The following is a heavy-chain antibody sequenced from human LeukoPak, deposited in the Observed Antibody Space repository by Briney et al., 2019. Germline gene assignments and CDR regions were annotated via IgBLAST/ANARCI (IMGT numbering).Heavy chain of an antibody. Sequence: GGSLRLSCAASGFTFSSYGMHWVRQAPGKGLEWVAVISYDGSNKYYADSVKGRFTISRDNSKNTLYLQMNSLRAEDTAVYYCARDGPRDRSYFDYWGQGTLVTVSS. V-gene: IGHV3-30*03. CDR3: ARDGPRDRSYFDY. CDR2: ISYDGSNK. J-gene: IGHJ4*02. CDR1: GFTFSSYG.